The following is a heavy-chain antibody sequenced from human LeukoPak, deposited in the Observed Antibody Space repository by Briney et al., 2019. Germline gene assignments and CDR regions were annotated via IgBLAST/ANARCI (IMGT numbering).Heavy chain of an antibody. D-gene: IGHD6-25*01. V-gene: IGHV4-59*01. Sequence: SETLSLTCTVSGGSISSYYWSWIRQPPGRGLEWIGYIYYSGSTNYNPSLKSRVTISVDTSKNQFSLKLSSVTAADTAVYYCARAAALAFDIWGQGTMVTVSS. CDR2: IYYSGST. CDR3: ARAAALAFDI. CDR1: GGSISSYY. J-gene: IGHJ3*02.